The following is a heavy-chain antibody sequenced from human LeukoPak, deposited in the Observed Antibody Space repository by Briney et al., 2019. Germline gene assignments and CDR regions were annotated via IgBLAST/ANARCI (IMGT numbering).Heavy chain of an antibody. D-gene: IGHD4-17*01. CDR1: GFTFSSYA. V-gene: IGHV3-23*01. CDR3: AKPLTTVTPGAIDY. J-gene: IGHJ4*02. Sequence: GGSLRLSCAASGFTFSSYAMSWVRQAPGEGLEWVSAISGSGGSTYHADSVKGRFTISRDNSKNTLYLQMNSLRAEDTAVYYCAKPLTTVTPGAIDYWGQGTLVTVSS. CDR2: ISGSGGST.